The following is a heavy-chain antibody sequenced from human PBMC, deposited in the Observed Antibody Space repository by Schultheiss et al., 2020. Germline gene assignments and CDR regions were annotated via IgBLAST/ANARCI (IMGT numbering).Heavy chain of an antibody. CDR3: ARDRATIFGVANWFDP. V-gene: IGHV3-74*01. D-gene: IGHD3-3*01. Sequence: GGSLRLSCAASGFTFSSYAMSWVRQAPGKGLVWVSRINSDGSSTSYADSVKGRFTISRDNAKNTLYLQMNSLRAEDTAVYYCARDRATIFGVANWFDPWGQGTLVTVSA. J-gene: IGHJ5*02. CDR2: INSDGSST. CDR1: GFTFSSYA.